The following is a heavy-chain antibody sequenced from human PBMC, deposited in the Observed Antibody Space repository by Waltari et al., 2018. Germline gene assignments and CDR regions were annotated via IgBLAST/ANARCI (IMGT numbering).Heavy chain of an antibody. Sequence: QVQLQESGPGLVKPSETLSLTCAVSGYSISSGYYWGWIRQPPGKGLEWIGSIYHSGSTYYNPSLKSRVTISVDTSKNQFSLKLSSVTAADTAVYYCAKDGDGGSYYYFDYWGQGTLVTVSS. CDR1: GYSISSGYY. CDR2: IYHSGST. CDR3: AKDGDGGSYYYFDY. J-gene: IGHJ4*02. V-gene: IGHV4-38-2*02. D-gene: IGHD1-26*01.